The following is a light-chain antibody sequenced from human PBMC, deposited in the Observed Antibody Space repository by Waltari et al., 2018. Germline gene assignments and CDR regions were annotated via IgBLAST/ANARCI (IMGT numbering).Light chain of an antibody. CDR3: QQSYSTPYT. V-gene: IGKV1-39*01. J-gene: IGKJ2*01. Sequence: DIHITQSPSSLSASVGARVSVPCRASQNIHKFLNWYQQQPGKAPKRLIYAASNLQGGVPSWFSGSGSGTDFTLTISSLQPADFATYYCQQSYSTPYTFGQGTKVEIK. CDR1: QNIHKF. CDR2: AAS.